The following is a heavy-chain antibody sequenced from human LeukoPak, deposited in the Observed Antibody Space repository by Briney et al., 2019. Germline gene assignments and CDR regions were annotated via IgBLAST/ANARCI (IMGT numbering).Heavy chain of an antibody. D-gene: IGHD2-15*01. CDR1: GYSFTSYW. CDR3: ARLGSSYVPSGDY. CDR2: IYPGDSDT. J-gene: IGHJ4*02. V-gene: IGHV5-51*01. Sequence: GGSLKISCKGFGYSFTSYWIGWVRPMPGKGLEGMGIIYPGDSDTRYSPSFQGQVTISADKSISTAYLQWSSLKASDTAMYYCARLGSSYVPSGDYWGQGTLVTVSS.